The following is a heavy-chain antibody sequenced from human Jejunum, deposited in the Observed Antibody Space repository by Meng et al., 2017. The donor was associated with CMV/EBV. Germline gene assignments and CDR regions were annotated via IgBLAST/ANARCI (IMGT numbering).Heavy chain of an antibody. D-gene: IGHD1-1*01. J-gene: IGHJ4*02. CDR1: GDSVRSHY. CDR2: VYYSGSA. V-gene: IGHV4-59*02. CDR3: ARGIGHASNNSHDY. Sequence: VSGDSVRSHYWGCIRQPPGKGLEWMGYVYYSGSATYSPSLRSRITISVDTSKNQFSLNLRSVTAADTAMYFCARGIGHASNNSHDYWGQGTLVTVSS.